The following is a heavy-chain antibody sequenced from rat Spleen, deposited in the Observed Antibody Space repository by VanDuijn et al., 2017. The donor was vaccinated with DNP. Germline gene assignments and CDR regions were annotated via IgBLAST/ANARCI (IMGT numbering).Heavy chain of an antibody. CDR2: IVYDGSMT. Sequence: EVQLVESGGGLVQPGRSLKLSCAASGFTFSDYNMAWVRRAPKRGLEWVAAIVYDGSMTFYRDSVKGRVTISREYAKSTLYLQMGSLRSEDTATYYCTTLRDYWGQGVMVTVSS. J-gene: IGHJ2*01. D-gene: IGHD3-7*01. CDR3: TTLRDY. CDR1: GFTFSDYN. V-gene: IGHV5S10*01.